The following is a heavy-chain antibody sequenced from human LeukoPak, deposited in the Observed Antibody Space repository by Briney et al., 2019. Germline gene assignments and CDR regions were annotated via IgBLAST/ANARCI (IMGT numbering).Heavy chain of an antibody. CDR3: ARVTGYMIEDYFDY. CDR1: GYSISSGYY. V-gene: IGHV4-38-2*02. J-gene: IGHJ4*02. Sequence: SETLSLTCTVSGYSISSGYYWGWIRQPPGKGLEWIGSIYHSGSTYYNPSLKSRVTISADTSKNQFSLRLSSVTAADTAVYYCARVTGYMIEDYFDYWGQGTLVTVSS. CDR2: IYHSGST. D-gene: IGHD3-22*01.